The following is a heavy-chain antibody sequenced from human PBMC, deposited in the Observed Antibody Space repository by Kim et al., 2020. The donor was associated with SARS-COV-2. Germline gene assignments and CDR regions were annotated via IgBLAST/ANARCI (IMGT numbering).Heavy chain of an antibody. CDR3: ARVHGTAGRWGGMDV. Sequence: GGSLRLPCAASGFTVSSNYMSWVRQAPGKGLEWVSVIYSGGSTYYADSVKGRFTISRHNSKNTLYLQMNSLRAEDTAVYYCARVHGTAGRWGGMDVWGQGTTVTVSS. V-gene: IGHV3-53*04. CDR2: IYSGGST. J-gene: IGHJ6*02. CDR1: GFTVSSNY. D-gene: IGHD1-1*01.